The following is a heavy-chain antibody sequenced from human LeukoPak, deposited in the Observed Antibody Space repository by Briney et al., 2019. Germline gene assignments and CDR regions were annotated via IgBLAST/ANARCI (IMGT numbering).Heavy chain of an antibody. D-gene: IGHD5-18*01. Sequence: SETLSLTCTVSGGSISSYYWSCIRQPPGKGLEGIGYIYYSGSTNYNPSLKSRVTISVDTSKNQFSLKLSSVTAADTAVYYCARRSYSYGYWAFDIWGQGTMVTVSS. CDR3: ARRSYSYGYWAFDI. CDR1: GGSISSYY. J-gene: IGHJ3*02. V-gene: IGHV4-59*08. CDR2: IYYSGST.